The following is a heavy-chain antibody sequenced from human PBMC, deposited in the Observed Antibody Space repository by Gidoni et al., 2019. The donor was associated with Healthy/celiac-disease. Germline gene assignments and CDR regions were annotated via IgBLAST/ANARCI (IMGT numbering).Heavy chain of an antibody. CDR2: ISDDGSNK. V-gene: IGHV3-30*18. J-gene: IGHJ6*03. Sequence: QVQLVESGGGVVQPGRSLRLSCAASGFTFSSYGMHWVRQAPGKGLEWVAVISDDGSNKYYADSVKGRFTISRDNSKNTLYLQMNSLRAEDTAVYYCAKDTENYYMDVWGKGTTVTVSS. CDR3: AKDTENYYMDV. CDR1: GFTFSSYG. D-gene: IGHD4-17*01.